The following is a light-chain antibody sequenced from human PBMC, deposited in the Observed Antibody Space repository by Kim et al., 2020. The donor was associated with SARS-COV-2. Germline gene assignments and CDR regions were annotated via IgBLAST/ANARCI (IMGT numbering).Light chain of an antibody. V-gene: IGKV3-20*01. Sequence: LSPGERVTLSCRASQSVSSSYLAWHQQKPGQAPRLLIYDASSRATGIPDRFSGSGSGTDFTLTISRLEPEDFAVYYCHQYGSSPYTFGQGTKLEIK. CDR3: HQYGSSPYT. J-gene: IGKJ2*01. CDR2: DAS. CDR1: QSVSSSY.